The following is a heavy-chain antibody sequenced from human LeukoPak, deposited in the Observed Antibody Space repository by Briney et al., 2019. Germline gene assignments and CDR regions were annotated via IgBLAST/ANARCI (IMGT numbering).Heavy chain of an antibody. V-gene: IGHV1-46*01. CDR1: GGTFSSYA. CDR2: INPSGGST. J-gene: IGHJ4*02. CDR3: ARAVWYGDYYFDY. Sequence: ASVKVSCKASGGTFSSYAISWVRQAPGQGLEWMGIINPSGGSTSYAQKFQGRVTMTRDMSTSTVYMELSSLRSEDTAVYYCARAVWYGDYYFDYWGQGTLVTVSS. D-gene: IGHD4-17*01.